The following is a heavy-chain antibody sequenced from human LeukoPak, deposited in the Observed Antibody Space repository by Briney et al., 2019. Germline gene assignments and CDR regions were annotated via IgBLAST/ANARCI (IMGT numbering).Heavy chain of an antibody. CDR2: IYSGGST. J-gene: IGHJ3*02. Sequence: PGGSLRLSCAASGFTVSSNFMSWVRQAPGKGLEWVSLIYSGGSTYYADSVKGRFTISRDNAKNSLYLQMNSLRAEDTAVYYCANDAYSFGLDAFDIWGQGTMVTVSS. D-gene: IGHD3-3*01. V-gene: IGHV3-66*01. CDR1: GFTVSSNF. CDR3: ANDAYSFGLDAFDI.